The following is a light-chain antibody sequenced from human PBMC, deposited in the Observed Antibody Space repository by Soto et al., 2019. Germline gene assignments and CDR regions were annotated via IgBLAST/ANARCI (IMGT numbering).Light chain of an antibody. V-gene: IGKV1D-8*03. J-gene: IGKJ1*01. Sequence: ILMTQSPSLVFVSXGDRVTIICRMRQGIRNFLAWYQLTPGIAPKLXXYSASTLQRVGPPRFSGSGSGTDFTRPINCLQSEDFATYYGQQYYSYPLTFGQGTKVDIK. CDR3: QQYYSYPLT. CDR2: SAS. CDR1: QGIRNF.